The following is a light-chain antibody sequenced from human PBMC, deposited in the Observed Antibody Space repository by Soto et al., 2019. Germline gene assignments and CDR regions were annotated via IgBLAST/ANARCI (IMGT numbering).Light chain of an antibody. Sequence: EIVLTQSPGTLSLSPGERATLSCRASHSVSSSYLAWYQQKPGQAPRLLIYGASSRATGIPDRFSGSGSGTEFTLTISRLEPEDFAVYYCQQYGSSPWTFGQGTKVEIK. CDR2: GAS. CDR1: HSVSSSY. J-gene: IGKJ1*01. V-gene: IGKV3-20*01. CDR3: QQYGSSPWT.